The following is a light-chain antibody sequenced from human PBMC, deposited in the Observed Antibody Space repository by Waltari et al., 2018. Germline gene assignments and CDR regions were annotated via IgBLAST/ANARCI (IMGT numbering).Light chain of an antibody. V-gene: IGKV1-5*01. CDR2: DAS. CDR3: QQYNSYLYT. Sequence: DIQMTQSPSTLSPSVGDRVTITCRASQSISSWLAWYQQKPGKAPNLLTYDASSLESGVPSRFSGSGSGTEFTLTISSLQPDDFATYYCQQYNSYLYTFGQGTKVEIQ. CDR1: QSISSW. J-gene: IGKJ2*01.